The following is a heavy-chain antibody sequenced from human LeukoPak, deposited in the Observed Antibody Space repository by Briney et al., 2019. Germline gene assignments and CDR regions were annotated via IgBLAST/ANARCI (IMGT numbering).Heavy chain of an antibody. Sequence: KPSETLSLTCTVSGGSISSSSYYWGWIRQPPGKGLEWIGSIYYSGSTYYNPSLKSRVTISVDTSKNQFSLKLSSVTAADTAVYYCARITVAGNLTHDYWGQGTLVTVSS. J-gene: IGHJ4*02. CDR2: IYYSGST. CDR3: ARITVAGNLTHDY. CDR1: GGSISSSSYY. V-gene: IGHV4-39*01. D-gene: IGHD6-19*01.